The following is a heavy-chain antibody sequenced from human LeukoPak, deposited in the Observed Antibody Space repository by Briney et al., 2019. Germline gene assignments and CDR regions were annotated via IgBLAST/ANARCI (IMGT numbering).Heavy chain of an antibody. J-gene: IGHJ6*04. D-gene: IGHD3-9*01. CDR1: GYTFTSYG. CDR3: AKSAGHFDSPGDYYYGMDV. V-gene: IGHV1-18*04. CDR2: ISAYNGNT. Sequence: ASVKVSCKASGYTFTSYGISWVRQAPGQGLEWMGWISAYNGNTNYAQKLQGRVTMTTDTSTSTAYMELRSLRSDDTAVYYCAKSAGHFDSPGDYYYGMDVWGKGTTVTVSS.